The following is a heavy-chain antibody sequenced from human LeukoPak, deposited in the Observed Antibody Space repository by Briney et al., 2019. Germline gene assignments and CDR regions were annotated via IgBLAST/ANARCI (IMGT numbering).Heavy chain of an antibody. J-gene: IGHJ5*02. CDR1: GGSFSGYY. CDR3: AREGYYYDSSGYP. Sequence: PSETLSLTCAVYGGSFSGYYWSWIRQPPGKGLEWIGEINHSGSTNYNPSLKSRVTISVDTSKNQFSLKLSSVTAADTAAYYCAREGYYYDSSGYPWGQGTLVTVSS. V-gene: IGHV4-34*01. D-gene: IGHD3-22*01. CDR2: INHSGST.